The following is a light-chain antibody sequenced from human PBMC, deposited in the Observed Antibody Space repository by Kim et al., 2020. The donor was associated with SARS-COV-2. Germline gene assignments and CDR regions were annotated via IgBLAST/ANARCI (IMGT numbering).Light chain of an antibody. CDR3: QQYGTLPYT. V-gene: IGKV3-20*01. Sequence: ALAHRLLIFGASSLATGVPDRFSGRGSGTDFTLTISSLEPEDFAVYYCQQYGTLPYTFGQGTKLEI. CDR2: GAS. J-gene: IGKJ2*01.